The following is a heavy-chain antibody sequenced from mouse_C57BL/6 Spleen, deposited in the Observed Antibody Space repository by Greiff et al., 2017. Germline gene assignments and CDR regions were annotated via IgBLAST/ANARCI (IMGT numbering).Heavy chain of an antibody. Sequence: QVQLQQSGAELVKPGASVKISCKASGYAFSSYWMNWVKQRPGKGLEWIGQIYPGDGDTNYNGKFKGKATLTADQSSSTAYMRLSSLTSEDSAVYFCARSDYGSSYGFAYWGQGTLVTVSA. CDR2: IYPGDGDT. CDR1: GYAFSSYW. D-gene: IGHD1-1*01. V-gene: IGHV1-80*01. J-gene: IGHJ3*01. CDR3: ARSDYGSSYGFAY.